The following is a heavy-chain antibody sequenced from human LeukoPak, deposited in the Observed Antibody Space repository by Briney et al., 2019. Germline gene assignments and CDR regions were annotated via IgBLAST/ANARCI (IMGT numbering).Heavy chain of an antibody. Sequence: SETLSLTCAVYGGSFSGDYWSWIRKPQGTGLEWMWVINHCVSTNYNPSLKSRVTISVDTSKNQFSLKLSSVTAADTAVYYCARILGSSWYNSVSAEYFQHWGQGTLVTVSS. CDR1: GGSFSGDY. V-gene: IGHV4-34*01. D-gene: IGHD6-13*01. J-gene: IGHJ1*01. CDR3: ARILGSSWYNSVSAEYFQH. CDR2: INHCVST.